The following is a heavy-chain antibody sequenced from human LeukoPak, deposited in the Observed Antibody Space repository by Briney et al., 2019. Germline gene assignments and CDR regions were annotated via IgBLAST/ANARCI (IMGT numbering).Heavy chain of an antibody. J-gene: IGHJ4*02. Sequence: PGGSLRLSCAASGFTFSSDGMYWVRQAPGKGLEWVAVISYDGSNKNYADSVKGRFTISKDNSKNTLYLQMNSLRAEETAVYYCAKPWPLDGEFVDYWGQGTLVTVSS. D-gene: IGHD4-17*01. CDR1: GFTFSSDG. CDR2: ISYDGSNK. V-gene: IGHV3-30*18. CDR3: AKPWPLDGEFVDY.